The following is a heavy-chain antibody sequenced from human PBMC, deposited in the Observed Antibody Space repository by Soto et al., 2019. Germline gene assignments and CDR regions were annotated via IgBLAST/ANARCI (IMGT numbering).Heavy chain of an antibody. J-gene: IGHJ4*02. D-gene: IGHD3-10*01. Sequence: EVQLVESGGGLIQPGGSLRLSCAASGFNFIRKYMIWVRQAPGKGLEWVSILYSGGTTYYADSVKGRFTISRDTSENTLYLQMNSLRAKDTAVYYCARGLYDSGSFYFDFWGQGTLVTVSS. CDR3: ARGLYDSGSFYFDF. CDR1: GFNFIRKY. V-gene: IGHV3-53*01. CDR2: LYSGGTT.